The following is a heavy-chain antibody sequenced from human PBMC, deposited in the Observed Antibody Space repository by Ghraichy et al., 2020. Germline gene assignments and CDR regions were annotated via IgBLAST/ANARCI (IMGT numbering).Heavy chain of an antibody. J-gene: IGHJ2*01. CDR3: ARRARGRWYFDL. CDR1: GGSFSGYY. V-gene: IGHV4-34*01. CDR2: INHSGST. Sequence: SQTLSLTCAVYGGSFSGYYWSWIRQPPGKGLEWIGEINHSGSTNYNPSLKSRVSISVDTSKNQFSLKLSSVTAADTAVYYCARRARGRWYFDLWGRGTLVTVSS.